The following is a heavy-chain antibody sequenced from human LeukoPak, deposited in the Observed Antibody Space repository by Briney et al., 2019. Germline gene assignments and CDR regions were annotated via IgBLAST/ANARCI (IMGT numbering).Heavy chain of an antibody. J-gene: IGHJ4*02. CDR1: GYSFPAKF. CDR2: INPNNGDT. V-gene: IGHV1-8*03. CDR3: AKWFGESAYQLFDY. D-gene: IGHD3-10*01. Sequence: ASVKVSCKASGYSFPAKFMHWVRQAPGQGLEWMGWINPNNGDTTFAQKFQGRVTITRNTSISTAYMELSSLRSEDTALYYCAKWFGESAYQLFDYWGQGALVTVSS.